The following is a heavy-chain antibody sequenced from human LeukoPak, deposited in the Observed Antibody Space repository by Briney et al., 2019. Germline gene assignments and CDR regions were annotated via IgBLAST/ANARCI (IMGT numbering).Heavy chain of an antibody. CDR3: TREICSGGSCSNWFDP. CDR1: GFTFGDYA. J-gene: IGHJ5*02. V-gene: IGHV3-49*04. Sequence: GSLRLSCTASGFTFGDYAMSWVRQAPGKGLEWVGFIRSKAYGGTTEYAASVKGRFTTSRDDSKSIAYLQMNSLKTEDTAVYYCTREICSGGSCSNWFDPWGQGTLVTVSS. CDR2: IRSKAYGGTT. D-gene: IGHD2-15*01.